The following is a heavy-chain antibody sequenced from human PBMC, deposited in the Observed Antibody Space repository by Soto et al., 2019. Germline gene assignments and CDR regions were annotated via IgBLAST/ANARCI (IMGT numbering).Heavy chain of an antibody. V-gene: IGHV3-23*01. CDR2: ITGSGGTT. D-gene: IGHD3-22*01. Sequence: PGGSLRLSCAASGFTFSNYAMSWVRQAPGKGLEWVSGITGSGGTTYYAESVKGRFTISRDNSKNTLYLQMNSLRAEDTAVYYCAKPLAYYYDSSGYSDWGQGSLVTVSS. CDR1: GFTFSNYA. J-gene: IGHJ4*02. CDR3: AKPLAYYYDSSGYSD.